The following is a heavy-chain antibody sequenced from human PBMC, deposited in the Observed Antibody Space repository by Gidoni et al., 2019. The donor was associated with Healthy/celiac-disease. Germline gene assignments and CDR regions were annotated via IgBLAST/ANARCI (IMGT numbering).Heavy chain of an antibody. CDR3: ARALNRYCGGDCSGYDAFDI. Sequence: EVQLAESGGGVVQPGGSLRLTRAASGFTSSSSEMNWVRQVPGKGLEWVSYISSSGSTIYYADSVKGRFTISGDNAKNSLYLQMNSLRAEDTAVYYCARALNRYCGGDCSGYDAFDIWGQGTMVTVSS. V-gene: IGHV3-48*03. D-gene: IGHD2-21*02. CDR2: ISSSGSTI. CDR1: GFTSSSSE. J-gene: IGHJ3*02.